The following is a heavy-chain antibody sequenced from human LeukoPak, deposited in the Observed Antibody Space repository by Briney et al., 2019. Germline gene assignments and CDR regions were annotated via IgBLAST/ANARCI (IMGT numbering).Heavy chain of an antibody. Sequence: SETLSLTCAVSGYSISNGYYWVWIRQPPGRGLEWIDSLYHSDSAYYNTSLRSRVSMSMDTSKNQFSLTLSFVTAAATAVYYCARQHDSYYYYYIDVWGSGTTVTVSS. V-gene: IGHV4-38-2*01. CDR2: LYHSDSA. CDR1: GYSISNGYY. CDR3: ARQHDSYYYYYIDV. J-gene: IGHJ6*03.